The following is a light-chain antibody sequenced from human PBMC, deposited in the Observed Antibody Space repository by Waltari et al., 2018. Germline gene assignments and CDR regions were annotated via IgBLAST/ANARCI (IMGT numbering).Light chain of an antibody. CDR2: GAS. Sequence: ELVFTQSPGPLSLSPGERATLSCRASQSVSSSYLVWYQQKPGQAPRLFIYGASSRATGIPDRFSGSGSGTDFTLTISRLEPEDFAVYYCQQYGSSPPITFGQGTRLEIK. V-gene: IGKV3-20*01. J-gene: IGKJ5*01. CDR3: QQYGSSPPIT. CDR1: QSVSSSY.